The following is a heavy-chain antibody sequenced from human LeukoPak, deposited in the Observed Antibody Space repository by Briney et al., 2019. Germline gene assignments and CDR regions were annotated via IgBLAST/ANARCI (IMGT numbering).Heavy chain of an antibody. V-gene: IGHV4-39*07. CDR1: GGSISGSSYY. CDR3: ARGVARSSKFHFSYYFDY. D-gene: IGHD6-6*01. Sequence: SETLSLTCIVSGGSISGSSYYWGWIRQPPGKGLEWIGSIYHSGSTYYNPSLKSRVTISVDTSKNQFSLNLSSVTAADTAVYYCARGVARSSKFHFSYYFDYWGQGTLVTVSS. J-gene: IGHJ4*02. CDR2: IYHSGST.